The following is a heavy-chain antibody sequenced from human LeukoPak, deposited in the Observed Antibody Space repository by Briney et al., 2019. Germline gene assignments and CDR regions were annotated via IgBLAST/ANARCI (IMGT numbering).Heavy chain of an antibody. CDR2: IYHSGST. V-gene: IGHV4-34*01. J-gene: IGHJ4*02. CDR1: GGSFSGYY. D-gene: IGHD6-19*01. Sequence: SETLSLTCAVYGGSFSGYYWSWIRQPPGKGLEWIGEIYHSGSTNYNPSLKSRVTISVDTSKNQFSLKLSSVTAADTAVYYCARHLGSGWYPFDYWGQGTLVTVSS. CDR3: ARHLGSGWYPFDY.